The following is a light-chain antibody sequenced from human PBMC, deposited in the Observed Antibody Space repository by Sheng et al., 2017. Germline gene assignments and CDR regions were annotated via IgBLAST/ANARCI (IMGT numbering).Light chain of an antibody. CDR2: TAS. CDR3: QQRNDYPIT. V-gene: IGKV1-9*01. J-gene: IGKJ5*01. Sequence: DIHLTQSPSFLSASVGDRVTITCRASQRISTHLAWYQQKSGRAPKLLIHTASILQSGVPSRFSGSGXGTEFTLTISSLQPEDFATYYCQQRNDYPITFGQGTQLEIK. CDR1: QRISTH.